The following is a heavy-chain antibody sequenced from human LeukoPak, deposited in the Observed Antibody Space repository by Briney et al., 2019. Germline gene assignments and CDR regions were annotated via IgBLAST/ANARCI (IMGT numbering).Heavy chain of an antibody. J-gene: IGHJ4*01. CDR1: GFTFSSYS. D-gene: IGHD3-16*01. V-gene: IGHV3-21*04. Sequence: GGSLRLSCAASGFTFSSYSMNWVRQAPGKGLEWVSSISSSSSYIYYADSVTGRFTISRDNSKNTLYLQMNSLRAEDTAVYYCAKDQGSGHGAYTWGTFDYWGLETLVTVFS. CDR3: AKDQGSGHGAYTWGTFDY. CDR2: ISSSSSYI.